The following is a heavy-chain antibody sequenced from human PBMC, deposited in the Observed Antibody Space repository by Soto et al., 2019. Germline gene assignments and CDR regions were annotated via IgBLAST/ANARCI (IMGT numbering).Heavy chain of an antibody. Sequence: FLKAAGKGLEWVGRIKSKTDGGTADYAAPVKGRATISRDDSKNTVYLQMNSLKTEDTAVYYCTTGRYYDILTGYHNVAFWGQGALVSV. V-gene: IGHV3-15*01. D-gene: IGHD3-9*01. J-gene: IGHJ4*02. CDR3: TTGRYYDILTGYHNVAF. CDR2: IKSKTDGGTA.